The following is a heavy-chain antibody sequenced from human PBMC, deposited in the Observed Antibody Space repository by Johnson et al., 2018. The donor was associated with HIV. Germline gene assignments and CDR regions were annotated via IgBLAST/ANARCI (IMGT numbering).Heavy chain of an antibody. D-gene: IGHD2-8*02. CDR1: GFTFSSYA. CDR3: AKDQSPLMTWWDAFDI. J-gene: IGHJ3*02. CDR2: ISNDGSNK. V-gene: IGHV3-30*04. Sequence: QVQLVESGGGVVQPGRSLRLSCAASGFTFSSYAMHWVRQAPGKGLEWVAVISNDGSNKYYADSVKGRFTISRDNSKNTLYLQMNSLRAEDTAVYYCAKDQSPLMTWWDAFDIWGQGTMVTVSS.